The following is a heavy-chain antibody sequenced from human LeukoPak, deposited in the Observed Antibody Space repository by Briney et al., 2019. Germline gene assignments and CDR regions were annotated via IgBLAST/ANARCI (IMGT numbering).Heavy chain of an antibody. CDR1: GFTFSSYD. Sequence: GGSLRLSCAASGFTFSSYDMHWVRQATGKGLEWVSSIGTAGDTYYPGSVKGRFTISRENAKNSLYLQMNSLRAGDTAVYYCARGTPHSSSWYDYYYGMDVWGQGTTVTVPS. CDR3: ARGTPHSSSWYDYYYGMDV. CDR2: IGTAGDT. V-gene: IGHV3-13*01. D-gene: IGHD6-13*01. J-gene: IGHJ6*02.